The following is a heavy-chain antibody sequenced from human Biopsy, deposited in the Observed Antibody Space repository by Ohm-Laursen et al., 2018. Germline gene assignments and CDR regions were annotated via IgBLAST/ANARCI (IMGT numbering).Heavy chain of an antibody. CDR1: GFIFGDYA. V-gene: IGHV3-9*01. CDR3: VKDTNWNYVWDRPGATKGMDV. D-gene: IGHD1-7*01. J-gene: IGHJ6*02. CDR2: IDWNSRNI. Sequence: SLRLSCAASGFIFGDYAMHWVRHSPGKGPGWVAGIDWNSRNINYGDSVKGRFSVSRDNAKNSLYLQMNSLRGEDTALYYCVKDTNWNYVWDRPGATKGMDVWGQGTTVTVSS.